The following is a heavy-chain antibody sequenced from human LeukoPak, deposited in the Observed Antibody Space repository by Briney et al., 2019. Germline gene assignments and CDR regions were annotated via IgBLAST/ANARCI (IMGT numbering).Heavy chain of an antibody. Sequence: GGSLRLSCAASGFTFSSYGMHWVRQAPGKGLEWVAFIRYDGSNKYYADSVKGRFTISRDNSKNTLYLQMNSLRAEDTAVYYCAKTSLLRDYYFDYWGQGTLVTVSS. J-gene: IGHJ4*02. CDR3: AKTSLLRDYYFDY. V-gene: IGHV3-30*02. CDR2: IRYDGSNK. CDR1: GFTFSSYG.